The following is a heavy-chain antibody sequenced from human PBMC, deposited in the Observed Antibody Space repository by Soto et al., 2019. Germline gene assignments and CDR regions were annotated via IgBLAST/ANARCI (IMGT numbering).Heavy chain of an antibody. V-gene: IGHV1-2*04. CDR3: ARHAAEDYYDILTGYAPDDAFDI. CDR1: GYTFTGYY. CDR2: INPNSGGT. Sequence: GAPVKVSCKASGYTFTGYYMHWVRQAPGQGLEWMGWINPNSGGTNYAQKFQGWVTMTRDTSISTAYMELSRLRSDDTAVYYCARHAAEDYYDILTGYAPDDAFDIWGKGTMVTVSS. J-gene: IGHJ3*02. D-gene: IGHD3-9*01.